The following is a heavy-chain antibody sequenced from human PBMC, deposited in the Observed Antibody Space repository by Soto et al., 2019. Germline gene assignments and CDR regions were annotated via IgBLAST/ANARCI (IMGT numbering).Heavy chain of an antibody. CDR2: INPNSGGT. CDR3: ARGTLTMQYREYFQH. D-gene: IGHD2-8*01. J-gene: IGHJ1*01. CDR1: GYTFTGYY. V-gene: IGHV1-2*04. Sequence: ASVKVSCKASGYTFTGYYMHWVRQAPGQGLEWMGWINPNSGGTNYAQKFQGWVTMTRDTSISTAYMELSRLRSDDTAVYYCARGTLTMQYREYFQHWGQGTLVTVSS.